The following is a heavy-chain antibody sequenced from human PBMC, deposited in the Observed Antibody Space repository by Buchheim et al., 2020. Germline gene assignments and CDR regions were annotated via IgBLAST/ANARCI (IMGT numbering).Heavy chain of an antibody. CDR3: ARGTPRIQAKHYYGMDV. CDR2: INPNSGGI. J-gene: IGHJ6*02. Sequence: QVQLVQSGAEVKKPGASVKVSCKASGYTFTGYYMHWVRQAPGQGLEWMGWINPNSGGINYAQKFQGWVTMTRDKSISTAYMELSRLRSDDTAVYYCARGTPRIQAKHYYGMDVWGQGTT. D-gene: IGHD2-21*01. V-gene: IGHV1-2*04. CDR1: GYTFTGYY.